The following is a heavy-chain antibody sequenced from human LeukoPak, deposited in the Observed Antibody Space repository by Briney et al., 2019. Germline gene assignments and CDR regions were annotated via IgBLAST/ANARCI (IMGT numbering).Heavy chain of an antibody. CDR3: ARGRYFDFYAAFDY. CDR1: GGTFSSYA. CDR2: IIPIFGTA. Sequence: SVKVSCKASGGTFSSYAISWVRQAPGQGLEWMGGIIPIFGTANYAQKFQGRVTITADKSTSAAYMELSSLRSEDTAVYYCARGRYFDFYAAFDYWGQGTLVTVSS. V-gene: IGHV1-69*06. D-gene: IGHD3-9*01. J-gene: IGHJ4*02.